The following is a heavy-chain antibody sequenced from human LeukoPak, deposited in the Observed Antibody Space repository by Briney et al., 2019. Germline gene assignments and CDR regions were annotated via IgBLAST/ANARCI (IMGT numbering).Heavy chain of an antibody. Sequence: GGSLRLSCGASGFTFSSYGMSWVRQAPGKGVEWVSGIRGSGDSAYYADSVKGRFTISRDNSKNTLYLQMNSLRAEDTAVYYCAKHLALVGATTTYDYWGQGTLVIVSS. CDR2: IRGSGDSA. V-gene: IGHV3-23*01. D-gene: IGHD1-26*01. CDR1: GFTFSSYG. CDR3: AKHLALVGATTTYDY. J-gene: IGHJ4*02.